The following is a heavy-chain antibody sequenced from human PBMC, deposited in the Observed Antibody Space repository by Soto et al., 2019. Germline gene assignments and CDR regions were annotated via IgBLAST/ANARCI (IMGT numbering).Heavy chain of an antibody. CDR3: TRPRYDGRGTPFDY. J-gene: IGHJ4*02. Sequence: EVQLVESGGGLVQPGGSLRLSCAASGFTFSSYWMHWVRQAPGKGLVWVSRISGDGSSTTYADSVKGRFIISRDNAKNTLYLQMNSLRADDTAVYYCTRPRYDGRGTPFDYWGQGTLVTVSS. D-gene: IGHD1-1*01. CDR1: GFTFSSYW. CDR2: ISGDGSST. V-gene: IGHV3-74*01.